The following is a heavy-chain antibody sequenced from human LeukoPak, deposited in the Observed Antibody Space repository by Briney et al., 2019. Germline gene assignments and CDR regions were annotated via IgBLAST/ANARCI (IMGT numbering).Heavy chain of an antibody. J-gene: IGHJ6*03. D-gene: IGHD6-13*01. CDR1: GGSISSTTYY. Sequence: SETLSLTCTVSGGSISSTTYYWDWIRQPPGKGLEWIGSIYYSGSTYYNPSLKSRVTISVDTSKNQFSLKLSSVTAADTAVYYCARTPGIAAAGYYYYYYMDVWGKGTTVTISS. CDR2: IYYSGST. V-gene: IGHV4-39*07. CDR3: ARTPGIAAAGYYYYYYMDV.